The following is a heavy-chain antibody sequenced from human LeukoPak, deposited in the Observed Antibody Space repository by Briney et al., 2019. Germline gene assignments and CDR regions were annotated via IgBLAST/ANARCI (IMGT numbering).Heavy chain of an antibody. CDR3: ARFGWVPPAHFDY. V-gene: IGHV3-74*01. D-gene: IGHD3-10*01. CDR2: INTDGTTT. CDR1: GFTLSNYW. J-gene: IGHJ4*02. Sequence: GGSLRLSCAASGFTLSNYWMHWVRQAPGKGLVWVSHINTDGTTTNYADPVKGRFTISRDTAKNTLYLQMNSLRAEDTAVYYCARFGWVPPAHFDYWGQGTLVTVSS.